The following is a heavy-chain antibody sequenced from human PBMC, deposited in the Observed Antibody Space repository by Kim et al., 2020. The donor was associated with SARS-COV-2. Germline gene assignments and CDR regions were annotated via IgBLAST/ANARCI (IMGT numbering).Heavy chain of an antibody. CDR3: ARGRAGVVPSPILGIGPHYDYHAMDV. D-gene: IGHD2-2*02. CDR2: IKHSGST. Sequence: SETLSLTCAVYGGSFSGYHWSWIRQPPGKGLEWIGEIKHSGSTNYNPSLKSRVTMSVDTSKSQFSLKLRSVTAADTAVYYCARGRAGVVPSPILGIGPHYDYHAMDVWGQGTTVTVSS. V-gene: IGHV4-34*01. CDR1: GGSFSGYH. J-gene: IGHJ6*02.